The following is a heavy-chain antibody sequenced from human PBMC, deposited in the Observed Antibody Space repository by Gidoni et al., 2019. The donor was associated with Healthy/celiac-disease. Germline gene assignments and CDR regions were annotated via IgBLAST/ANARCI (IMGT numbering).Heavy chain of an antibody. D-gene: IGHD6-13*01. J-gene: IGHJ4*02. Sequence: QVQLVQSGAEVKKPGSSVQGSRKASGGTFSSSAISWVRQAPGRGLEWMGGIIPIFGTANYTQKFQGRVTITADESTSTAYMELSSLRSEDTAVYYCARASTAGYSSSWNEYWGQGTLVTVSS. V-gene: IGHV1-69*01. CDR3: ARASTAGYSSSWNEY. CDR2: IIPIFGTA. CDR1: GGTFSSSA.